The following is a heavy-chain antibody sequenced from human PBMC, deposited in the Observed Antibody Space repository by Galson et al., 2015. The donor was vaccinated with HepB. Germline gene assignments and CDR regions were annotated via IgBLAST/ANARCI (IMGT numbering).Heavy chain of an antibody. CDR2: IYYDGSSK. Sequence: SLRLSCAASGFTFCSYAMSWVRQAPGKGLDWVAVIYYDGSSKDYADSVKGRFTVSRDTSKNTLYLQMNSLRAEDTAVYYCARAGRGATTDYWGQGTLVTVSS. V-gene: IGHV3-33*08. D-gene: IGHD1-26*01. CDR3: ARAGRGATTDY. CDR1: GFTFCSYA. J-gene: IGHJ4*02.